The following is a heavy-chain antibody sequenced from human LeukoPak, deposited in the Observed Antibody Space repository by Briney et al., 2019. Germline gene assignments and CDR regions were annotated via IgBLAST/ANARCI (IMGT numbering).Heavy chain of an antibody. J-gene: IGHJ4*02. D-gene: IGHD4-17*01. Sequence: PGGSLRLSCAASGFTISSHWMSWVRQAPGKGLEWVANIKEDGSEKYYVDSVKGRFTISRDNAKNSLYLQMNSLRGEDTAVYYCAKAPGTTVTRGFDYWGQGTLVTVSS. CDR3: AKAPGTTVTRGFDY. CDR1: GFTISSHW. CDR2: IKEDGSEK. V-gene: IGHV3-7*03.